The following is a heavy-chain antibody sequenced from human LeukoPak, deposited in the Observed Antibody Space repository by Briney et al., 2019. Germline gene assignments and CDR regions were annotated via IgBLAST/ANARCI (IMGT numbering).Heavy chain of an antibody. CDR1: GFPFSKAW. V-gene: IGHV3-15*01. CDR2: IKGKTDGGTT. Sequence: GGSLRLSCAVFGSGFPFSKAWMSWVRQAPGKGLEWVGRIKGKTDGGTTDYAAPVKGRFTILRDDSKDTLYLQMNSLKNEDTAVYYCTRESTNCGGDCYLDYWGQGTLVTVSS. CDR3: TRESTNCGGDCYLDY. J-gene: IGHJ4*02. D-gene: IGHD2-21*02.